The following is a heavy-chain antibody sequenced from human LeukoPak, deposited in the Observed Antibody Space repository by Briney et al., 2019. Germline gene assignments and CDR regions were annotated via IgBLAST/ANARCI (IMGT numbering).Heavy chain of an antibody. V-gene: IGHV1-8*03. Sequence: ASVKVSCKASGYTFTIYEIKWVRQATGQGLEWMGWMNPNSGNTGYAQKFQGRVTITRNTSISTAYMELSSLRFEDTAVYYCARGLLGFMRSDYSNYWDNWFDPWGQGTLVTVSS. CDR1: GYTFTIYE. CDR3: ARGLLGFMRSDYSNYWDNWFDP. D-gene: IGHD4-11*01. J-gene: IGHJ5*02. CDR2: MNPNSGNT.